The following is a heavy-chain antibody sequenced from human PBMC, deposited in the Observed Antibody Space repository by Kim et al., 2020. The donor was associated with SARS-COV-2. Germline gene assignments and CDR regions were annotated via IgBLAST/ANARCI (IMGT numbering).Heavy chain of an antibody. Sequence: ASVKVSCKASGYTFTSYGISWVRQAPGQGLEWMGWISAYNGNTNYAQKLQGRVTMTTDTSTSTAYMELRSLRSDDTAVYYCARGGLVKSGGIAAAAPLPDYWGQGTLVTVSS. CDR1: GYTFTSYG. CDR3: ARGGLVKSGGIAAAAPLPDY. V-gene: IGHV1-18*04. J-gene: IGHJ4*02. CDR2: ISAYNGNT. D-gene: IGHD6-13*01.